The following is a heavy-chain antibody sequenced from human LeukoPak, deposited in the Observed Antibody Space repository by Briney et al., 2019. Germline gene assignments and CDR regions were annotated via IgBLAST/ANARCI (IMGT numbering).Heavy chain of an antibody. D-gene: IGHD4-23*01. J-gene: IGHJ6*02. CDR3: AKSAVMREGYYYGMDV. CDR2: IWYDGSNK. Sequence: GGSLRLSCAASGFTFSSYGMHWVRQAPGKGLAWVAVIWYDGSNKYYADSVKGRFTISRDNSKNTLYLQMNSLRAEDTAVYYCAKSAVMREGYYYGMDVWGQGTTVTVSS. V-gene: IGHV3-30*02. CDR1: GFTFSSYG.